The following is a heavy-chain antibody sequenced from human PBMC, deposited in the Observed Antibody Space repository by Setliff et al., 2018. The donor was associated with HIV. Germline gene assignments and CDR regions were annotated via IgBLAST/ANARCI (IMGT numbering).Heavy chain of an antibody. V-gene: IGHV4-4*09. J-gene: IGHJ4*02. CDR1: GGSVNDFY. D-gene: IGHD2-21*02. CDR2: IHSSGST. CDR3: ATLDHSGGNFLAY. Sequence: NPSETLSLTCTVSGGSVNDFYCNWIRQPPGKGPEWIGYIHSSGSTIYNPSLESRITISLDTSKEQFSLELSSATAADTAVYYCATLDHSGGNFLAYWGQGSLVTVSS.